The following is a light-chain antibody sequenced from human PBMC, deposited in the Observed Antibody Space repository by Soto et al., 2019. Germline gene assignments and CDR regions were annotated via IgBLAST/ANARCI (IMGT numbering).Light chain of an antibody. J-gene: IGKJ4*01. Sequence: EIVLTQSPATLSLSPGERATLSCRASQSVSSYLAWYQQKPGQAPRLLIYDASNRATGIPARFSGSGSGTDFTLTISSLEPEDFAVYYCQHRSDWPLTFGGGTEVEIK. CDR1: QSVSSY. CDR3: QHRSDWPLT. CDR2: DAS. V-gene: IGKV3-11*01.